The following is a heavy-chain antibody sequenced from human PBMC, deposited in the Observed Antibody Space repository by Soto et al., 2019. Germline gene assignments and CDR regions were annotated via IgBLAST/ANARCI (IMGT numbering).Heavy chain of an antibody. D-gene: IGHD3-10*01. CDR1: GFSLSTSAMC. J-gene: IGHJ4*01. V-gene: IGHV2-70*11. Sequence: GSGPTLVNPTQTLTLTCTFSGFSLSTSAMCVSWIRQPPGKALEWLARIDWDDDKYYSTSLKTRLTISKDTSKNKVVLTITNMDPXDTAXYYCARSSVXGVIXQFDYWGHGTXVTXSS. CDR3: ARSSVXGVIXQFDY. CDR2: IDWDDDK.